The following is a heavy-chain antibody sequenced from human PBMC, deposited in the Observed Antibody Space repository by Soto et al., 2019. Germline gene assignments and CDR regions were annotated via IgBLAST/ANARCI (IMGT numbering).Heavy chain of an antibody. J-gene: IGHJ4*02. CDR1: GFTFSSYA. D-gene: IGHD2-21*02. CDR3: AKAEPCGGDCYGGFDY. Sequence: GGSLRLSCAASGFTFSSYAMSWVRQAPGKGLEWVSAISGSGGSTYYADSVKGRFTISRDNSKNTLYLQMNSLRAEDTAVYYCAKAEPCGGDCYGGFDYWGQGTLVTVSS. CDR2: ISGSGGST. V-gene: IGHV3-23*01.